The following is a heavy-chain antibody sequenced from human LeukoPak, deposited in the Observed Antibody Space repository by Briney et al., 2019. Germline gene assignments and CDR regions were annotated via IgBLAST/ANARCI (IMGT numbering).Heavy chain of an antibody. J-gene: IGHJ4*02. CDR2: INWNGGST. V-gene: IGHV3-20*04. Sequence: GGSLRLSCAASGFTFDDYGMSWVRQAPGKGLEWVSGINWNGGSTGYADSVKGRFTISRDNAKNSLFLQMNSLRAEDTALYYCAKCSGGSYYHSDDYWGQGTLVTVSS. D-gene: IGHD2-15*01. CDR3: AKCSGGSYYHSDDY. CDR1: GFTFDDYG.